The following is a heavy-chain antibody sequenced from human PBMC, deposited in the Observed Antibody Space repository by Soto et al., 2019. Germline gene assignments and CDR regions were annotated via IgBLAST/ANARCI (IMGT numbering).Heavy chain of an antibody. D-gene: IGHD5-18*01. CDR2: IGGYKGNT. J-gene: IGHJ4*02. V-gene: IGHV1-18*01. Sequence: QVQLVQSGAEVREPGASVKVSCKASGYTFTNYGVSWVRQAPGQGLEWMGWIGGYKGNTNYAQKLQGRVTLTTDTSKSTAYMELSSLSSDDTAVYYCAPHTLDTGMPSGYWGQGTLVTVSS. CDR1: GYTFTNYG. CDR3: APHTLDTGMPSGY.